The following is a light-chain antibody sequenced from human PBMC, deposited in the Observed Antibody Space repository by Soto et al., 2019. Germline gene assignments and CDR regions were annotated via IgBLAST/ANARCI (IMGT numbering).Light chain of an antibody. CDR1: QSISSSN. Sequence: EIVLTQSPGTLSLSPGERATLSCRASQSISSSNLVWYQQKPGQAPRLLIYGASSRATGIPDRFSGSGSGTDFTLTISSLEPEDHAVYVCHHCGGSQPFGQGTKVETK. CDR2: GAS. J-gene: IGKJ1*01. V-gene: IGKV3-20*01. CDR3: HHCGGSQP.